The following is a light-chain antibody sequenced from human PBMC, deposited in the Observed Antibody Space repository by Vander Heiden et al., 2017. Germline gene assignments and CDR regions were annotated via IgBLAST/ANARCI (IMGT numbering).Light chain of an antibody. CDR1: QSVSYSSNNKNY. J-gene: IGKJ1*01. CDR3: QQDDSTPWT. V-gene: IGKV4-1*01. CDR2: WAS. Sequence: DIVMTQSPDSLAVSLGERATIHCKSSQSVSYSSNNKNYLAWYQQKPGQPPKLLIYWASTRESGVPDRFSGSGSGTDFTLTISSLQAEAVAVYYCQQDDSTPWTFGQGTKVEIK.